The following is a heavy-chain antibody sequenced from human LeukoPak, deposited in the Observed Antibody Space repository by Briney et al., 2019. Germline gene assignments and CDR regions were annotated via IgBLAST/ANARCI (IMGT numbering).Heavy chain of an antibody. Sequence: GASVKVSCKASGYTFTDYYIHWVRQAPGQGLEWMGWINPSSGGTNYVQKFQGRVTMTRDTSITTAYVELSGLTSDDTAVYYCSRPGVTPDTNWFDSWGQGTLVTVSS. D-gene: IGHD5-18*01. V-gene: IGHV1-2*02. CDR1: GYTFTDYY. J-gene: IGHJ5*01. CDR2: INPSSGGT. CDR3: SRPGVTPDTNWFDS.